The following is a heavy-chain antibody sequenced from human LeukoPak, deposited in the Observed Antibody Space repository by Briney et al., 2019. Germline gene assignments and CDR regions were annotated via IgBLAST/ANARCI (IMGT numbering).Heavy chain of an antibody. V-gene: IGHV5-51*01. CDR3: ARLLYYYDSSGYYPGGFDY. CDR1: GYRFTSYW. CDR2: IYPGDSDT. J-gene: IGHJ4*02. D-gene: IGHD3-22*01. Sequence: GESLKISCKGSGYRFTSYWIGWVRQMPGKGLEWMGIIYPGDSDTRYSPSFQGQVTISADKSISTASLQWSSLKASDTAMYYCARLLYYYDSSGYYPGGFDYWGQGTLVTVSS.